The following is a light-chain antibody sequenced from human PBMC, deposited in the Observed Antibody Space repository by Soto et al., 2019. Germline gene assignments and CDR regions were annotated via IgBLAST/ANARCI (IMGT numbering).Light chain of an antibody. J-gene: IGLJ1*01. CDR2: EVN. CDR3: SSYTSSSTLGV. CDR1: SSDVGGYNY. V-gene: IGLV2-14*01. Sequence: QSALTQPASVSGSPGQSITISCTGTSSDVGGYNYVSWYQQHPGKAPKLMIYEVNNRPSGVSNRFSGSKSGSTASLTISGLQAEDEADYYCSSYTSSSTLGVFGTGTQLTVL.